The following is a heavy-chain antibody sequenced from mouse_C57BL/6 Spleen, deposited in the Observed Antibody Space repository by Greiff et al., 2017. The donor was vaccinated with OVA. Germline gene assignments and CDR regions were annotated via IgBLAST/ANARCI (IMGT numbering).Heavy chain of an antibody. Sequence: EVQLQQSGPELVKPGASVKISCTASGYSFTGYYMNWVKQSPEKSLEWIGEINPSTGGTTYNQKFKAKATLTVDKSSSTAYMQLKSLTSEDSAVYYCARDYGSSSFAYWGKGTLVTVSA. CDR1: GYSFTGYY. D-gene: IGHD1-1*01. CDR3: ARDYGSSSFAY. CDR2: INPSTGGT. V-gene: IGHV1-42*01. J-gene: IGHJ3*01.